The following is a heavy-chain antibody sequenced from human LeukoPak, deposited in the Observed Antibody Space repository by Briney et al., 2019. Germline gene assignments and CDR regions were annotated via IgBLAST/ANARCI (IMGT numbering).Heavy chain of an antibody. Sequence: GGSLRLSCAASGFTFSSYSMNWVRQAPGKGLEWVSSISSSSSSYIYYADSVKGRFTISRDNAKNSLYLQMNSLRAEDTAVYYCARQLYLYYGMDVWGQGTTVTVSS. CDR2: ISSSSSSYI. J-gene: IGHJ6*02. CDR3: ARQLYLYYGMDV. CDR1: GFTFSSYS. D-gene: IGHD2-15*01. V-gene: IGHV3-21*01.